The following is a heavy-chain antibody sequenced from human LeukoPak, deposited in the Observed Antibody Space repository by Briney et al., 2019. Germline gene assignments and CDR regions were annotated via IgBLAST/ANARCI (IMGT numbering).Heavy chain of an antibody. CDR1: GYTFTGYY. D-gene: IGHD1-26*01. CDR2: INPNSGGT. J-gene: IGHJ4*02. CDR3: ARDTMSVGATENYFDY. V-gene: IGHV1-2*02. Sequence: ASVKVSCKASGYTFTGYYMHWVRQAPGQGLEWMGWINPNSGGTNYAQKFQGRVTMTRDTSISTAYMELSSLRSDDTAVYYCARDTMSVGATENYFDYWGQGTLVTVSS.